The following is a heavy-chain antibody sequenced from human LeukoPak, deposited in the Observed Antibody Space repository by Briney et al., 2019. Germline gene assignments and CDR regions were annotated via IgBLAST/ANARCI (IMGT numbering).Heavy chain of an antibody. CDR1: GVSISSSSYY. Sequence: SETLSLTCTVSGVSISSSSYYWGWIRQPPGKGLEWIGSSYDSGSTYYNPSLKSRVTISVDTSKNQFSLKLSSVNAADTAVYYCERLDLLRSTFDYWGQGTLVTVSS. CDR3: ERLDLLRSTFDY. J-gene: IGHJ4*02. V-gene: IGHV4-39*01. D-gene: IGHD3-3*01. CDR2: SYDSGST.